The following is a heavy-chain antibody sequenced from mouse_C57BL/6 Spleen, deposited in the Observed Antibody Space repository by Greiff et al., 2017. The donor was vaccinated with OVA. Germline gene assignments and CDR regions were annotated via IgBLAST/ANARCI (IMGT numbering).Heavy chain of an antibody. V-gene: IGHV7-3*01. CDR2: IRNKANGYTT. CDR3: ARLDGYYEGYFDV. CDR1: GFTFTDYY. J-gene: IGHJ1*03. D-gene: IGHD2-3*01. Sequence: EVQGVESGGGLVQPGGSLSLSCAASGFTFTDYYMSWVRQPPGKALEWLGFIRNKANGYTTEYSASVKGRFTISRDNSQSILYLQMNALRAEDSATYYCARLDGYYEGYFDVWGTGTTVTVSS.